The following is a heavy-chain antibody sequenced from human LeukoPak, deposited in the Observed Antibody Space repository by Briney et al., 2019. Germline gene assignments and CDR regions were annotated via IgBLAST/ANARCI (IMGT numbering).Heavy chain of an antibody. Sequence: PGGSLRLSCAASGFTFSSYGMHWVRQAPGKGLEWVAFIRYDGSNKYYADSVKGRFTISRDNSKNTLYLQMNSLRAEDTAVYYCAKEGGYNYGYLDYWGQGSLVTVSS. CDR2: IRYDGSNK. CDR1: GFTFSSYG. CDR3: AKEGGYNYGYLDY. D-gene: IGHD5-18*01. J-gene: IGHJ4*02. V-gene: IGHV3-30*02.